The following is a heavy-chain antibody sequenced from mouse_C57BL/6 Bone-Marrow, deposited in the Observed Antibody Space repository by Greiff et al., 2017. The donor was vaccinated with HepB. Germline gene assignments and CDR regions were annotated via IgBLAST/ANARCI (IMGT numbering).Heavy chain of an antibody. Sequence: EVQGVESGGGLVQPGGSLKLSCAASGFTFSDYGMAWVRQAPRKGPEWVAFISNLAYSIYYADTVTGRFTISRENAKNTLYLEMSSLRSEDTAMYYCARHEGYDYDGDYYAMDYWGQGTSVTVSS. V-gene: IGHV5-15*01. CDR2: ISNLAYSI. CDR1: GFTFSDYG. J-gene: IGHJ4*01. D-gene: IGHD2-4*01. CDR3: ARHEGYDYDGDYYAMDY.